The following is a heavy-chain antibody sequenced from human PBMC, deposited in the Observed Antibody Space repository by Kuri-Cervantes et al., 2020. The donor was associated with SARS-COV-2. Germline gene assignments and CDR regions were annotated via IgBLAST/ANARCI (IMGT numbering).Heavy chain of an antibody. D-gene: IGHD4-11*01. CDR1: ETTFPNYD. CDR3: ARKRISRTVTTGGNWFDP. V-gene: IGHV1-8*01. Sequence: ASVKVSCKAPETTFPNYDINWVRQATGQGLEWMGMVKTNSGNTLYAQFFQGRVTMTRDTSTSTVYMELSSLRSEDTAVYYCARKRISRTVTTGGNWFDPWGQGTLVTVSS. J-gene: IGHJ5*02. CDR2: VKTNSGNT.